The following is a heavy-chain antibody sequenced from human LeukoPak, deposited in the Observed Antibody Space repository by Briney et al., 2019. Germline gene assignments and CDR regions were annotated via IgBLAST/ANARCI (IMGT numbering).Heavy chain of an antibody. CDR3: ASDLYSYGRGGFDY. CDR1: GFTVSSNY. D-gene: IGHD5-18*01. Sequence: GGSLRLSCAASGFTVSSNYMSWVRQAPGKGLEWVSGISWKSGRIGYADSVKGRFTISRDNAKNSLYLQMNSLRAEDTAVYYCASDLYSYGRGGFDYWGQGTLVTVSS. V-gene: IGHV3-21*04. CDR2: SWKSGRI. J-gene: IGHJ4*02.